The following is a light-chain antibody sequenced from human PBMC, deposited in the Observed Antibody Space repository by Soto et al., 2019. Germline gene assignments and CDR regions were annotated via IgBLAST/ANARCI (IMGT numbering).Light chain of an antibody. CDR3: QQYDSYPRT. CDR1: QRIRNW. Sequence: DIQVTQSPSTLSASVGDRVTITCRASQRIRNWLAWYQYKPGKAPHLLIYDASILESGVPSRFSASGSGTKLTLTISRLQPEEFATYYCQQYDSYPRTFGKGTKVDIK. CDR2: DAS. V-gene: IGKV1-5*01. J-gene: IGKJ1*01.